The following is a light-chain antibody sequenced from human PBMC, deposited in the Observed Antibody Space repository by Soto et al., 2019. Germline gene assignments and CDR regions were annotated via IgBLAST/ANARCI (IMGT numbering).Light chain of an antibody. J-gene: IGKJ1*01. V-gene: IGKV1-5*01. CDR2: DAS. CDR1: QSISSW. Sequence: DIQMTQSPSTLSASVGDRVTITCRASQSISSWLAWYQQKPGKAPKLLIYDASSLESGVPSRFSGSGSATEFTLTISSLLPDDSATYYCQQYNNYWTFGQGTRVEIK. CDR3: QQYNNYWT.